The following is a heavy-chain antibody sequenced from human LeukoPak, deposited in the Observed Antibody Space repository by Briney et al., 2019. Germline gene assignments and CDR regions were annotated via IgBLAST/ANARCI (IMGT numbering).Heavy chain of an antibody. J-gene: IGHJ4*02. CDR2: ISGSGGNT. CDR3: AKDRRAGSYDY. V-gene: IGHV3-23*01. CDR1: GFTFSSYA. D-gene: IGHD3-10*01. Sequence: GGSLRLSCAASGFTFSSYAMSWVRQAPGKGLEWVSAISGSGGNTYYADSVKGRFTISRDNSKNTLYPQMNSLRAEDTAVYYCAKDRRAGSYDYWGQGTLVTVSS.